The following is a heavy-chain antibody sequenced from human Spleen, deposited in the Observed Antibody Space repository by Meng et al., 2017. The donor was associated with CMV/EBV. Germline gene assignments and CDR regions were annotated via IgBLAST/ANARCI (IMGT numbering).Heavy chain of an antibody. CDR3: ARGYDFWSGYSADYYGMDV. Sequence: GESLKISCAASGFTFSSYEMNWVRQAPGKGLEWVSYISSSGSTIYYADSVKGRFTISRDNAKNSLYLQMNSLRAEDTAVYYCARGYDFWSGYSADYYGMDVWGQGTTVTVS. J-gene: IGHJ6*02. CDR2: ISSSGSTI. D-gene: IGHD3-3*01. V-gene: IGHV3-48*03. CDR1: GFTFSSYE.